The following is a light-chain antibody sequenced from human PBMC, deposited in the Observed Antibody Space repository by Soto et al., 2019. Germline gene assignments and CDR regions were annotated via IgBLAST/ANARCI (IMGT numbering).Light chain of an antibody. CDR2: SAS. CDR3: QQYGSSPT. J-gene: IGKJ1*01. V-gene: IGKV3-20*01. Sequence: EIVLTQSPGTLSLSPGERATLSCRASQSVSSYLAWYQQKPGQAPRLLIYSASTRATVTPDRFSGSGSGTDFTLTISRLEPEDFAVYYCQQYGSSPTFGQGTKVEIK. CDR1: QSVSSY.